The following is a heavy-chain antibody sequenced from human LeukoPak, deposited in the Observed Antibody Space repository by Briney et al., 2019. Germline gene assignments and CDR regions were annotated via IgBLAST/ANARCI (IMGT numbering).Heavy chain of an antibody. J-gene: IGHJ6*02. CDR3: ARRLGSSSWYYYYYGMDV. D-gene: IGHD6-13*01. V-gene: IGHV4-39*01. CDR2: IYYSGST. Sequence: PSETLSLTCTVSGGSISSSSYYWGWIRQPPGKGLEWIGSIYYSGSTYYNPSLKSRVPISVATSKNQFSLKLSSVTAADTAVYYCARRLGSSSWYYYYYGMDVWGQGTTVTVSS. CDR1: GGSISSSSYY.